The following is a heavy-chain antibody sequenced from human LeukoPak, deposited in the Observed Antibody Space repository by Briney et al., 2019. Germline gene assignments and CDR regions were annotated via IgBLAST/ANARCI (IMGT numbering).Heavy chain of an antibody. CDR2: IYYSGST. Sequence: SETLSLTCTVSGGSISSGDYYWSWIRQPPGKGLEWIGYIYYSGSTYYNPSLKSRVTISVDTSKNQFSLKLSSVTAADTAVYYCAREPPYGYYDSSVSGYWGQGTLVTVSS. V-gene: IGHV4-61*08. D-gene: IGHD3-22*01. CDR3: AREPPYGYYDSSVSGY. J-gene: IGHJ4*02. CDR1: GGSISSGDYY.